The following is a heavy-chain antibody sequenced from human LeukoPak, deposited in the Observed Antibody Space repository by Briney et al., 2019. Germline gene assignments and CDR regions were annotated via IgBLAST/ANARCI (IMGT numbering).Heavy chain of an antibody. D-gene: IGHD3-22*01. J-gene: IGHJ4*02. Sequence: PGGSLRLSCTASGFTFGDYAMSWFRQAPGKGLEWVGFIRSKAYGGTTEYAASVKGRFTISRDDSRSIAYLQMNSLKTEDTAVYYCTQTNYYDSSGYYPFDYWGQGTLVTVSS. CDR3: TQTNYYDSSGYYPFDY. CDR1: GFTFGDYA. CDR2: IRSKAYGGTT. V-gene: IGHV3-49*03.